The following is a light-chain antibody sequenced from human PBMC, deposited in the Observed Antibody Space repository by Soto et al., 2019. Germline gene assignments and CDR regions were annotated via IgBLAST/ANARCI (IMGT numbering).Light chain of an antibody. CDR1: LRISSD. J-gene: IGKJ2*01. CDR2: GAS. V-gene: IGKV1-39*01. Sequence: DIQMTHSPSSLSASLGDRVTITCRASLRISSDLNWYQQKPGRAPKVLIFGASTLQSGVPSRFSGSGSGTDFTLTISSLQPEDCATYYCQQSYTTPRTFGQGTKVDIK. CDR3: QQSYTTPRT.